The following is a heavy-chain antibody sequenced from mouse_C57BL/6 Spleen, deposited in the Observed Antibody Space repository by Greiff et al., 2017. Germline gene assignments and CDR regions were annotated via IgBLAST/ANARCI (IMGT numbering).Heavy chain of an antibody. D-gene: IGHD2-5*01. Sequence: EVQLQQSGPELVKPGASVKIPCKASGYTFTDYNMDWVKQSHGKSLEWIGEINPNNGGTNYNQKFKGKATLTVDKSSSTAYMALRRLTSEDTAVYYCAGRNYSNYPFAYWGQGTLVTVSA. CDR3: AGRNYSNYPFAY. V-gene: IGHV1-18*01. J-gene: IGHJ3*01. CDR2: INPNNGGT. CDR1: GYTFTDYN.